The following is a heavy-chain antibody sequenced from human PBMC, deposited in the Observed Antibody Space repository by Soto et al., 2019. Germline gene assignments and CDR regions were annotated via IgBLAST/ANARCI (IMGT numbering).Heavy chain of an antibody. D-gene: IGHD3-9*01. CDR2: INPKSGGT. J-gene: IGHJ4*02. V-gene: IGHV1-2*02. CDR3: ARDYNILTGSLWA. Sequence: ASVKVSCEASGYTFTDYYMHWVRQAPGQGLEWVGWINPKSGGTSYARKFQGRVTMTRDTSISTANMELTRLTSDDTAVYYCARDYNILTGSLWAWGQGTLVTVSS. CDR1: GYTFTDYY.